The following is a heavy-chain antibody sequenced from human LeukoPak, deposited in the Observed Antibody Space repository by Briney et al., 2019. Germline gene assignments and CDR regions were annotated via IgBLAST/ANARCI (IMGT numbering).Heavy chain of an antibody. J-gene: IGHJ4*02. CDR1: GYTFTSYA. V-gene: IGHV7-4-1*02. CDR3: ARGSRLGRWYSQPDY. CDR2: INTNTGNP. D-gene: IGHD4-23*01. Sequence: GASVKVSCKASGYTFTSYAMNWVRQAPGQGLEWMGWINTNTGNPTYAQGFTGRFVFSLDTSVSTAYLQISSLKAEDTAVYYCARGSRLGRWYSQPDYWGQGTLVTVSS.